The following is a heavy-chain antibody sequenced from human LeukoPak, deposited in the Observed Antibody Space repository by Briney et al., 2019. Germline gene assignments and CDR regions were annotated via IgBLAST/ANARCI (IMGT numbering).Heavy chain of an antibody. Sequence: SETLSLTCTVSGGSISSGSYYWSWIRQPAGKGLEWIGRIYTGGSTNYNPSLKSRVTISVDTSKNQFSLKLSSVTAADRAVYYCAREDFTIFGVVKYYFDYWGQGTLVTVSS. CDR1: GGSISSGSYY. J-gene: IGHJ4*02. CDR3: AREDFTIFGVVKYYFDY. D-gene: IGHD3-3*01. CDR2: IYTGGST. V-gene: IGHV4-61*02.